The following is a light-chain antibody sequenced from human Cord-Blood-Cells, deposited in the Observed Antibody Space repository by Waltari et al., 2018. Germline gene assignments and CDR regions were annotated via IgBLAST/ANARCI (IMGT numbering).Light chain of an antibody. Sequence: QSALSQPAPVSGYPGQSITISCTGTRSAVRGLNYVSWYHQHPGKHPKLMIYDVINLPSSVSKRFSCSKSGNTASLTTFVLQAEDGADYYCSSYTSSSTVVFGGGTKLTVL. CDR1: RSAVRGLNY. CDR2: DVI. V-gene: IGLV2-14*01. CDR3: SSYTSSSTVV. J-gene: IGLJ2*01.